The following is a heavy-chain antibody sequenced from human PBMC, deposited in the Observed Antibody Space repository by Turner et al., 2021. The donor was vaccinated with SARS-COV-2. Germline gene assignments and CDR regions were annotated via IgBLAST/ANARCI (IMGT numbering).Heavy chain of an antibody. CDR3: ARDVITATPGLYD. CDR1: GFTFSSYW. V-gene: IGHV3-74*01. D-gene: IGHD2-15*01. J-gene: IGHJ4*02. Sequence: EVQLVESGGGLVQTGGYLRRSCAASGFTFSSYWMHCVRQAAGKGLVWVSRINSDGSSTSYADSVKGRVTISRDNAKNTLYLQMNSLRAEDTAVYYCARDVITATPGLYDWGQGTLVTVSS. CDR2: INSDGSST.